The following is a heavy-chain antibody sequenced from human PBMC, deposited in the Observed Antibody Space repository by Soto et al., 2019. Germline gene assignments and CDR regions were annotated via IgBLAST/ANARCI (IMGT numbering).Heavy chain of an antibody. J-gene: IGHJ4*02. CDR3: ARDGGRSYTIRYPFDY. CDR1: GFTFSSYG. CDR2: IWYDGSNK. D-gene: IGHD2-8*01. V-gene: IGHV3-33*01. Sequence: QVQLVESGGGVVQPGRSLRLSCAASGFTFSSYGMHWVRQAPGKGLEWVAVIWYDGSNKYYADSVKGRFTISRDNSKNSLNLQMNSLRAEDTAEYYCARDGGRSYTIRYPFDYWGQGTLVTVSS.